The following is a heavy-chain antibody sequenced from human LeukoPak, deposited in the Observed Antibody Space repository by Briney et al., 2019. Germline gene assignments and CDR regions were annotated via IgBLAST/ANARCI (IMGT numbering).Heavy chain of an antibody. CDR3: DTDSPLSGTYNFDY. J-gene: IGHJ4*02. CDR2: FDTADGET. D-gene: IGHD1-26*01. Sequence: ASVKVSCMVSGYTLTDLSMHWVRQAPGKGLEWMGGFDTADGETIYAQKFQGRLTMAEDRSTDKAYMELSGLRSEDTAVYYCDTDSPLSGTYNFDYWGQGTLVTVSS. CDR1: GYTLTDLS. V-gene: IGHV1-24*01.